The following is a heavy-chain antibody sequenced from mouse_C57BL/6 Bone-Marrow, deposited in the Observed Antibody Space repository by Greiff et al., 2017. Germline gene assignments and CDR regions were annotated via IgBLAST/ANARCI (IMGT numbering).Heavy chain of an antibody. D-gene: IGHD1-1*01. CDR1: GFNIKDDY. Sequence: EVQLVESGAELVRPGASVKLSCTASGFNIKDDYMHWVKQRPEQGLEWIGWIDPENGDTEYASKFQGKATITADTSSNTAYLQLSSLTSEDTAVYYCTSITTVAYYAMDYWGQGTSVTVSS. CDR2: IDPENGDT. CDR3: TSITTVAYYAMDY. V-gene: IGHV14-4*01. J-gene: IGHJ4*01.